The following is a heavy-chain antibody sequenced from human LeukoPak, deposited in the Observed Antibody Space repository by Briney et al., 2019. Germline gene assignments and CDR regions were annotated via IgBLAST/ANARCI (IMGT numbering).Heavy chain of an antibody. Sequence: GSLRLSCAASGFTFSSYAMSWVRQPPGKGLEWIGEINHSGSTNYNPSLKSRVTISVDTSKNQFSLKLSSVTAADTAVYYCAGLVGRYSSGLYYYYFDYWGQGTLVTVSS. D-gene: IGHD3-22*01. CDR1: GFTFSSYA. CDR2: INHSGST. CDR3: AGLVGRYSSGLYYYYFDY. J-gene: IGHJ4*02. V-gene: IGHV4-34*08.